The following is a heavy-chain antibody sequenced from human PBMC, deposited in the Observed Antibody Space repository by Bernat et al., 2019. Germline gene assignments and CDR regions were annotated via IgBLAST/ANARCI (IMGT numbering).Heavy chain of an antibody. V-gene: IGHV3-23*01. J-gene: IGHJ3*01. Sequence: EVQLLESGGDLVQPGGSLRLSCAASGFTLSSYAMSWVRQAPGKGLEWVSGISGSGGITSYADSVKGRFTITRDDSKNTLYLQMHSLRAEDTAVYYCATIWKLRDAFDFWGQGTMVTVSS. D-gene: IGHD1-1*01. CDR2: ISGSGGIT. CDR1: GFTLSSYA. CDR3: ATIWKLRDAFDF.